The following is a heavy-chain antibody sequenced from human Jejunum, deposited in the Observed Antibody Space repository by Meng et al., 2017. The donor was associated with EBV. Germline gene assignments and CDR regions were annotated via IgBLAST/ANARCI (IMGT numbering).Heavy chain of an antibody. Sequence: EVQVVGSGGGLVKPGESLRPSCAASGFTFTNSHMTWVRQAPGKGLEWVGRIKRTTDGGTTDYAAPVKGRFTISRDDSKNTLYLQMNSLKTEDTAVYYCTDVGGDMIWGQGILVTVSS. CDR2: IKRTTDGGTT. V-gene: IGHV3-15*01. D-gene: IGHD3-16*01. J-gene: IGHJ4*02. CDR1: GFTFTNSH. CDR3: TDVGGDMI.